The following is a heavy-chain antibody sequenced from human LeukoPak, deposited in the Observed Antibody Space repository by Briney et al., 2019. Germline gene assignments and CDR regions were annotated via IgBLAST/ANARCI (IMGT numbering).Heavy chain of an antibody. CDR3: ARRGGYFDY. Sequence: ASVKVSCKASGYSFTDYYMHWVRQAPGQGLEWMGWINPNSGGTNYAQKFQGRVTMTSDTSISTAYMELSRLRSDDTAVCYCARRGGYFDYWGQGTLVTVSS. CDR1: GYSFTDYY. J-gene: IGHJ4*02. V-gene: IGHV1-2*02. CDR2: INPNSGGT. D-gene: IGHD3-10*01.